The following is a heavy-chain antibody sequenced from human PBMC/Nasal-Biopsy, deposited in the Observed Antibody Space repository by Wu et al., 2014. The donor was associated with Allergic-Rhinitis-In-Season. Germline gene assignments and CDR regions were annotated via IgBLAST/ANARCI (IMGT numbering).Heavy chain of an antibody. CDR1: GFSFGSFA. CDR3: AKGDRSIWYECRTFDC. J-gene: IGHJ4*02. CDR2: SSTSGGST. V-gene: IGHV3-23*01. D-gene: IGHD3-22*01. Sequence: LRLSCAASGFSFGSFAMSWVRQAPGKGLEWVSSSSTSGGSTFYADSVRGRFTISRDTSRNTLYLQMHSLRAEDTAVYFCAKGDRSIWYECRTFDCWGQGTLVTVSS.